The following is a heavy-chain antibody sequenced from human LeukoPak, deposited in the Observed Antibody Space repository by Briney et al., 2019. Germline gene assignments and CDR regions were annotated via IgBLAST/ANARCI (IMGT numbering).Heavy chain of an antibody. J-gene: IGHJ4*02. V-gene: IGHV3-30*04. CDR3: ARGPLDTAMPFDY. CDR1: GFTFSSYA. CDR2: ISYDGSNK. Sequence: PGGSLRLSCAASGFTFSSYAMHWVRQAPGKGLEWVAVISYDGSNKYYADSVKGRFTISRDNSKNTLYLQMNSLRAEDTAVYYCARGPLDTAMPFDYWGQGTLVTVSS. D-gene: IGHD5-18*01.